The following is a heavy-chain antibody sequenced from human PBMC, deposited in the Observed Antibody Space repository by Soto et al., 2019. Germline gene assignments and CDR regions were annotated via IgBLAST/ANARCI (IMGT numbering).Heavy chain of an antibody. V-gene: IGHV1-69*01. J-gene: IGHJ4*02. CDR3: ARDDRIGTYWPAY. D-gene: IGHD2-8*02. CDR2: IIPNFNSP. Sequence: QVQLVQSGAEVKKPGSSVKVSCKASGGPFRSNTINWVRQAPGQRLEWMGGIIPNFNSPTYARKFQGRVTITADDSTNTAYIELRSLRPEDTAVYYCARDDRIGTYWPAYWGQGTQVTVSS. CDR1: GGPFRSNT.